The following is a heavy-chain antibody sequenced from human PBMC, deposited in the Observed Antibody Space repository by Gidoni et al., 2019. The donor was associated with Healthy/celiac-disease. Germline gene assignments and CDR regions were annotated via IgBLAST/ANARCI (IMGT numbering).Heavy chain of an antibody. D-gene: IGHD4-17*01. Sequence: EVQLVESGGGLVQPGGSLTLSCAASGFTFSGSAMHWVRQASGKGLEWVGRIRSKANSYATAYAASVKGRFTISRDDSKNTAYLQMNSLKTEDTAVYYCTTPHGYGDYDKDYWGQGTLVTVSS. CDR3: TTPHGYGDYDKDY. CDR2: IRSKANSYAT. J-gene: IGHJ4*02. CDR1: GFTFSGSA. V-gene: IGHV3-73*02.